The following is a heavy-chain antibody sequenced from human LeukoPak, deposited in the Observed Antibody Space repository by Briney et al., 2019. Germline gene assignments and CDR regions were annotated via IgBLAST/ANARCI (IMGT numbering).Heavy chain of an antibody. CDR2: ISYDGSNK. CDR3: ARNFITMVPGVIGY. CDR1: GFTFSSYG. Sequence: PGRSLRLSCAASGFTFSSYGMHWARQAPGKGLEWVAVISYDGSNKYYADSVKGRFTISRDNSKNTLYLQMNSLRAEDTAVYYCARNFITMVPGVIGYSGQGTLVTVSS. J-gene: IGHJ4*02. D-gene: IGHD3-10*01. V-gene: IGHV3-30*03.